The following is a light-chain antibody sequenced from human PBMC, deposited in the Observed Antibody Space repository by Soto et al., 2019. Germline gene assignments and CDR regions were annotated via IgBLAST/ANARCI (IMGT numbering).Light chain of an antibody. J-gene: IGKJ1*01. CDR2: GAS. Sequence: EIVLTQSPGTLSLSPGERATLSCRASQSVSSYLAWYQQKPGQAPRLLIYGASSRATGIPDRFSGSGSGTDFPLTISSLEPEDFAVYYCQQYVSSSRTFGQGTKVEIK. V-gene: IGKV3-20*01. CDR1: QSVSSY. CDR3: QQYVSSSRT.